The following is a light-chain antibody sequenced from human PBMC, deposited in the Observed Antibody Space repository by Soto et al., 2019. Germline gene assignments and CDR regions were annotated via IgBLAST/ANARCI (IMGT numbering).Light chain of an antibody. CDR1: SSNIGTNY. CDR2: SNN. V-gene: IGLV1-47*02. J-gene: IGLJ3*02. Sequence: QSALTQPPSASGTPGQRVTISCSGSSSNIGTNYVYWYQQVPGTAPKLLIYSNNQRPSGVPDRFSGSKSGTSASLAICGLRSEDEADYYCATWDDSLRGRVFGGGTKLTVL. CDR3: ATWDDSLRGRV.